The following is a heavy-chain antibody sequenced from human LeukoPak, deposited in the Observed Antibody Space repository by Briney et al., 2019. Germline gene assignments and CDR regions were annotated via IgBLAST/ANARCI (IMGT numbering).Heavy chain of an antibody. V-gene: IGHV3-43*01. D-gene: IGHD6-19*01. CDR1: GFTFDDYT. CDR3: ATEAGYSSVWYRYYFDY. Sequence: GGSLRLSCAASGFTFDDYTMHWVRRAPGKGLEWVSLISWDGGSTYYADSVKGRFTISRDNSKNSLYLQMNSLRTEDTALYYCATEAGYSSVWYRYYFDYWGQGTLVTVSS. CDR2: ISWDGGST. J-gene: IGHJ4*02.